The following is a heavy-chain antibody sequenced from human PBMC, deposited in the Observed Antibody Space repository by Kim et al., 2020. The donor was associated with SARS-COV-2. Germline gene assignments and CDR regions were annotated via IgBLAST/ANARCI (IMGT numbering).Heavy chain of an antibody. V-gene: IGHV3-30*18. CDR2: ISNDGSNK. CDR1: GFTFSTYG. CDR3: AKDLSRAAAYGAFDI. Sequence: GGSLRLSCAASGFTFSTYGMHWVRQAPGKGLEWVALISNDGSNKYYVDSVKGRFIISRDSSKNTLYLQLNSLRPEDTAVYYCAKDLSRAAAYGAFDILG. D-gene: IGHD6-13*01. J-gene: IGHJ3*02.